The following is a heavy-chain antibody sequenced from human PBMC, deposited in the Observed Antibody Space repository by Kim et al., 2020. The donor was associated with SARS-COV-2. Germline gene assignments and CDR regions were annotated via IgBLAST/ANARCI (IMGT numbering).Heavy chain of an antibody. CDR3: ASRSYTSFDS. J-gene: IGHJ4*02. CDR2: ST. V-gene: IGHV3-74*01. Sequence: STTYADSGKGRFTVSRDNAKSTLYLQMNSLRAEDTAMYFCASRSYTSFDSWGQGTLVTVSS. D-gene: IGHD3-10*01.